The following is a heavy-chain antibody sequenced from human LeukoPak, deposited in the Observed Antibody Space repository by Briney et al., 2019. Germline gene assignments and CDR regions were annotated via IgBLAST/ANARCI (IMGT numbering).Heavy chain of an antibody. D-gene: IGHD5-12*01. V-gene: IGHV4-30-2*01. J-gene: IGHJ4*02. CDR3: ARGDIVATLGY. Sequence: SETLSLTCAVSGASISSGAYSWSWIRQPAGKGLEWIGYLHHSGNSYYSPSLKSRVTISVDTSKNQFSLKLSSVTAADTAVYYCARGDIVATLGYWGQGTLVTVSS. CDR2: LHHSGNS. CDR1: GASISSGAYS.